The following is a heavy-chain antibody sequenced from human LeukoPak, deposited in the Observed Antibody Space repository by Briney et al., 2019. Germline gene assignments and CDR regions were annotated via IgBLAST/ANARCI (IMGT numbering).Heavy chain of an antibody. CDR2: ISGSGGST. J-gene: IGHJ4*02. Sequence: GGTLRLSCAASGFTLSSYAMSWVRQAPGKGLEWVSAISGSGGSTYYADSVKGRFTISRDNSKNTLYLQMNSLRAEDTAVYYCAKMKSKVRGVMGSWWYFDYWGQGTLVTVSS. D-gene: IGHD3-10*01. CDR1: GFTLSSYA. CDR3: AKMKSKVRGVMGSWWYFDY. V-gene: IGHV3-23*01.